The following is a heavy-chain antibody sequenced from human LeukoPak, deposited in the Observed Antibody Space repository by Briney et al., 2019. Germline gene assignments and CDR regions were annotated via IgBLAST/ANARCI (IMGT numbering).Heavy chain of an antibody. CDR1: GYTFTTYG. CDR2: ISPYNGNT. V-gene: IGHV1-18*01. CDR3: ARDPEYYDSGSYYNRPFDY. J-gene: IGHJ4*02. Sequence: GASVKVSCKASGYTFTTYGISWVRHAPGQGLEWMGWISPYNGNTNYAQKLQGRVTMTTDTSTATAYMELRSLRSDDTAVYYCARDPEYYDSGSYYNRPFDYWGQGTLVTVSS. D-gene: IGHD3-10*01.